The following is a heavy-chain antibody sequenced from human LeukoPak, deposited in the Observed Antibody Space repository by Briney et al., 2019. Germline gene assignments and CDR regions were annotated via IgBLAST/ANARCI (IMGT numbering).Heavy chain of an antibody. CDR2: TYYSGST. CDR1: GGSISSYY. V-gene: IGHV4-59*01. D-gene: IGHD1-26*01. CDR3: ARRGSSGSYGIDY. J-gene: IGHJ4*02. Sequence: SETLSLTCTVSGGSISSYYWSWIRQPPGKGLEWIGYTYYSGSTNYNPSLKSRVTISVDTSKNQFSLKLSSVTAADTAVYYCARRGSSGSYGIDYWGQGTLVTVSS.